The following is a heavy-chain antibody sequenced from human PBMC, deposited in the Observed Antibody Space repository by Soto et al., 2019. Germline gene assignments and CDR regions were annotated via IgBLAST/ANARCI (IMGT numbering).Heavy chain of an antibody. CDR1: GGSISSSSYY. CDR3: TRHDSNYDFWSGSPPRYVMDV. D-gene: IGHD3-3*01. CDR2: IYYSGST. V-gene: IGHV4-39*01. Sequence: SETLSLTCTVSGGSISSSSYYWGWIRQPPGKGLAWIGSIYYSGSTYYNPSLKSRVTISVDTSKNQFSLKTEDTAVYYCTRHDSNYDFWSGSPPRYVMDVWGQGTTVTVSS. J-gene: IGHJ6*02.